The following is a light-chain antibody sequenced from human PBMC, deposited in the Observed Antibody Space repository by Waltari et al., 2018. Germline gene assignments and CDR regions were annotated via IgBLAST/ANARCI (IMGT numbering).Light chain of an antibody. Sequence: IQMTQSPPSLSASVGDSVTIPCRASHDVRTSLNWYQQKPGRAPSLLISKTSTLQTGVPARFTGRGFGTDFTLTITSLQPEDLGTYYCQHSFHPPYTFGLGTKLEI. CDR2: KTS. V-gene: IGKV1-39*01. CDR3: QHSFHPPYT. CDR1: HDVRTS. J-gene: IGKJ2*01.